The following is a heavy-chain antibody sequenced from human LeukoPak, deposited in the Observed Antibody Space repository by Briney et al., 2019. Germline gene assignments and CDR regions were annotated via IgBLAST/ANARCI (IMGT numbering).Heavy chain of an antibody. CDR3: ARDRGSYYYYMDV. CDR2: INNGGNTV. D-gene: IGHD1-26*01. V-gene: IGHV3-48*03. J-gene: IGHJ6*03. Sequence: GGSLRLSCAASGFTFTNYEMKWVRQAPGKGLEWVSYINNGGNTVYYADSVKGRFTISRDNAKNSLYLQMNSLRAEDTAVYYCARDRGSYYYYMDVWGKGTMVTVSS. CDR1: GFTFTNYE.